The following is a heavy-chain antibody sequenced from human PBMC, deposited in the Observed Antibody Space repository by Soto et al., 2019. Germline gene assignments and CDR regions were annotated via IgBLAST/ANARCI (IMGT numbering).Heavy chain of an antibody. J-gene: IGHJ6*02. Sequence: QVQLVESGGGVVQPGRSLRLSCAPSGFSFSDFGMHWVRQAPGKGLEWVAAISHDGSNQYYGDSVKGRFSLSRDHSNNRLYLQMNNLKVEDSAIYFCAKETRSRAVTATRVNGMDVWGQGTTVTVSS. D-gene: IGHD2-21*02. CDR1: GFSFSDFG. CDR3: AKETRSRAVTATRVNGMDV. CDR2: ISHDGSNQ. V-gene: IGHV3-30*18.